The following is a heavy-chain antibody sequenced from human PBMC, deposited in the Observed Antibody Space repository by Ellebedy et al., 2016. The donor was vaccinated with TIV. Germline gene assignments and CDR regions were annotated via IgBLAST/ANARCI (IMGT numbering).Heavy chain of an antibody. CDR2: ISWRSDSI. Sequence: SLKISCAASGFTFNNYAMHWVRQAPGKGLEWVSGISWRSDSIAYADSVKGRFTVSRDNAKNSLYLQMNSLRAEDTALYYCAKAASLYGSESYSNDLHYWGQGTLVTVSS. CDR3: AKAASLYGSESYSNDLHY. D-gene: IGHD3-10*01. V-gene: IGHV3-9*01. CDR1: GFTFNNYA. J-gene: IGHJ4*02.